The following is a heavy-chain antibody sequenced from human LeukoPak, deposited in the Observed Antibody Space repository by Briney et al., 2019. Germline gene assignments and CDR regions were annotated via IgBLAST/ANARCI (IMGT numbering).Heavy chain of an antibody. V-gene: IGHV3-30*18. D-gene: IGHD3-10*01. CDR3: AKGEISGSYSFIDY. CDR2: ISYDGSNK. Sequence: GGSLRLSCAASGFTFSSYGMHWVRQAPGKGLEWVAVISYDGSNKYYADSVKGRFTISRDNSKNTLYLQMNSLRAEDTAVYYCAKGEISGSYSFIDYWGQGTLVTVSS. J-gene: IGHJ4*02. CDR1: GFTFSSYG.